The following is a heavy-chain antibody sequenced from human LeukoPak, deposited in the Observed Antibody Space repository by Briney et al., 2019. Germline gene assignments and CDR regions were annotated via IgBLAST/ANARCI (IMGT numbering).Heavy chain of an antibody. CDR3: ARGSFSGYNRGVSFDY. D-gene: IGHD5-12*01. V-gene: IGHV4-59*01. CDR2: IYYSGST. Sequence: IPSETLSLTCTVSGGSISSYYWSWIRQPPGKGLEWIGYIYYSGSTNYNPSLKSRVTISVDTSKNQFSLKLSSVTAADTAVYYCARGSFSGYNRGVSFDYWGQGTLVTVSS. J-gene: IGHJ4*02. CDR1: GGSISSYY.